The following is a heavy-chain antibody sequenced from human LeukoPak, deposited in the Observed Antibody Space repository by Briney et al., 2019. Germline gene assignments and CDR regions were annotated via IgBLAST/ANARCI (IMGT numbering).Heavy chain of an antibody. CDR3: ARGRVSAYSGSYGY. D-gene: IGHD1-26*01. CDR2: INHSGST. CDR1: GGSFSGYY. J-gene: IGHJ4*02. Sequence: PSETLSRTCAVYGGSFSGYYWSWIRQPPGKGLEWIGEINHSGSTNYNPSLKSRVTISVDTSKNQFSLKLSSVTAADTAVYYCARGRVSAYSGSYGYWGQGTLVTVSS. V-gene: IGHV4-34*01.